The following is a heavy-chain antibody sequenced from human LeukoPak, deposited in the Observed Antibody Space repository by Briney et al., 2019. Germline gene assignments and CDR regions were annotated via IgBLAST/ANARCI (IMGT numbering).Heavy chain of an antibody. CDR1: GGSISSYY. CDR2: IYYSGST. Sequence: SETLSLTCTVSGGSISSYYWSWIRQPPGKGLEWIGYIYYSGSTNYNPSLKSRVTISVDTSKNQFPLKLSSVTAADTAVYYCASLTRYFDYWGQGTLVTVSS. J-gene: IGHJ4*02. CDR3: ASLTRYFDY. V-gene: IGHV4-59*08.